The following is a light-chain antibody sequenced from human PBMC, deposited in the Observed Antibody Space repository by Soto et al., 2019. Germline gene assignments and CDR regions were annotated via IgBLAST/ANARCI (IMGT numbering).Light chain of an antibody. V-gene: IGKV1-5*01. J-gene: IGKJ1*01. CDR1: QSISNF. CDR2: DAS. Sequence: DVQMTQSPSTLSASIGERITISCRANQSISNFLAWYQQKPGKAPKLLIYDASTLESGVLSRFRGSGSGTEFTLTISSLQPDDFATYFCRQYNSYSWTFGRGTKVDIK. CDR3: RQYNSYSWT.